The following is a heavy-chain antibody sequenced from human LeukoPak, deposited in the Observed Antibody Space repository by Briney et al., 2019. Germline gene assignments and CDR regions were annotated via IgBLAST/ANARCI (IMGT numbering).Heavy chain of an antibody. CDR2: IYYGGST. CDR3: ARDPSRFGELWGYYYYGMDV. CDR1: GGSISSYY. D-gene: IGHD3-10*01. J-gene: IGHJ6*02. Sequence: SETLSLTCTVSGGSISSYYWSWIRQPPGKGLEWIGYIYYGGSTNYNPSLKSRVTISVDTSKNQFSLKLSSVTAADTAVYYCARDPSRFGELWGYYYYGMDVWGQGTTVTVSS. V-gene: IGHV4-59*01.